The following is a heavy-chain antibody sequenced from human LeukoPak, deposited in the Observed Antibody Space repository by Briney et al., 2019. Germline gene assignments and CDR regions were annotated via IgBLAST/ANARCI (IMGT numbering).Heavy chain of an antibody. CDR1: GFHLSEYR. D-gene: IGHD6-19*01. CDR3: ARDPADSGGYLDH. Sequence: SLSLYCVALGFHLSEYRITWVRQAPGQGLEWLSYISRSGSIIYYADPEQRRILVSRDNAKNSLYLQMNSLRDEDTAVYYCARDPADSGGYLDHWCPGTLVSVPS. CDR2: ISRSGSII. J-gene: IGHJ4*02. V-gene: IGHV3-48*02.